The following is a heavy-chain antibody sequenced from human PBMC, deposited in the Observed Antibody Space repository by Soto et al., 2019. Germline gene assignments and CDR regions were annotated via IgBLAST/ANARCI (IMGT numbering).Heavy chain of an antibody. CDR2: IDSDGTNR. CDR1: GFTFSTYW. V-gene: IGHV3-74*01. D-gene: IGHD1-26*01. Sequence: PGGSLSLSCAASGFTFSTYWMHWVRQIPGKGLVWVSHIDSDGTNRYYADSVKGRFTISRDNSKNTLYLQMHSLRAEDTAVYYCARDRPNFSGNYGAVDYWGQGTQVTVSS. J-gene: IGHJ4*02. CDR3: ARDRPNFSGNYGAVDY.